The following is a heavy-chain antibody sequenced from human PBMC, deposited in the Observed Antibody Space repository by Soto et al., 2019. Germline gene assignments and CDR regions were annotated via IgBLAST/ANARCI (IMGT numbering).Heavy chain of an antibody. CDR1: GFTFGPYW. V-gene: IGHV3-7*01. J-gene: IGHJ2*01. Sequence: EAQLVESGGGLVQPGGSLRLSCAASGFTFGPYWMTWVRQAPGKGLEWVAKIKPDGSEKYYVDSVKGRFTISRDNTKTSLYLQMNSLRAEDTAVYYCARPYTVAGSSYWCFDLWGRGTLVTVSS. D-gene: IGHD3-16*01. CDR3: ARPYTVAGSSYWCFDL. CDR2: IKPDGSEK.